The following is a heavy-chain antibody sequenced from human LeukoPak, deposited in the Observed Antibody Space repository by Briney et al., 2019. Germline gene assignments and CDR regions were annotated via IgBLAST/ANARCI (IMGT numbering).Heavy chain of an antibody. D-gene: IGHD3-16*01. CDR3: AGRRVLDASFDY. J-gene: IGHJ4*02. CDR2: IYSGDNT. CDR1: GFTVSNNY. V-gene: IGHV3-66*02. Sequence: GGSLRLSCAASGFTVSNNYMRWVRQAPGKGLEWVSVIYSGDNTYYLESVKGRFTISRDNSKNTLFLQMNRLRAEDTAVYYCAGRRVLDASFDYWGQGTLVTVSS.